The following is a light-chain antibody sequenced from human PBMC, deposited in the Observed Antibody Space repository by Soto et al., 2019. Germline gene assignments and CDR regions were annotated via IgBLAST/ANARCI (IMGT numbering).Light chain of an antibody. CDR3: WSYTTSDMWV. CDR1: SSDVGAYNF. CDR2: AVS. J-gene: IGLJ3*02. Sequence: QSALTQPASVSGSPGQSITISCTGTSSDVGAYNFVSWYQQPPGKAPKLIISAVSRRPSGVPDRFSGSKSGNTASLTISGLQADDEADYYCWSYTTSDMWVFGGGTKLTVL. V-gene: IGLV2-14*01.